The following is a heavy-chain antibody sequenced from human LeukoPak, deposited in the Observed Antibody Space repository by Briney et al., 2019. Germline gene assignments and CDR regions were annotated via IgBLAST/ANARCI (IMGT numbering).Heavy chain of an antibody. J-gene: IGHJ4*02. Sequence: SETLSLTCAVSGYSIGSGFYWGWIRQPPRKGLEWIGKIHHSGGTYYNPSLKSRVTISVDTSKNQFSLKLTSVTAADTAVYYCARLDGYQLLLNYWGQGTLVTVSS. D-gene: IGHD2-2*01. V-gene: IGHV4-38-2*01. CDR3: ARLDGYQLLLNY. CDR1: GYSIGSGFY. CDR2: IHHSGGT.